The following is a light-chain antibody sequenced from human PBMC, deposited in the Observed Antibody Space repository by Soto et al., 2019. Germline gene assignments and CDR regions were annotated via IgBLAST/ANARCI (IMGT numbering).Light chain of an antibody. CDR3: QYRNTWPPA. CDR1: QSVGIY. CDR2: DAS. J-gene: IGKJ5*01. Sequence: EIVLTQSPATLSLSPGERATLSCRASQSVGIYLGWYQQRPGQAPRLLIYDASNRAAGIPARFSGSGSGTDFTLTINSLDPEDFAVYYCQYRNTWPPAFGQGTRLEI. V-gene: IGKV3-11*01.